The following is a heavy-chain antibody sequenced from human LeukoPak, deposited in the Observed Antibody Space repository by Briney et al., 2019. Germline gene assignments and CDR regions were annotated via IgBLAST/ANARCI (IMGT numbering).Heavy chain of an antibody. CDR1: GFTFSSYG. CDR2: IWYDGTNE. D-gene: IGHD2-21*02. CDR3: ARGNCGGDCYSGY. Sequence: GRSLRLSCAASGFTFSSYGMHWVRQAPGRGLEWVAVIWYDGTNEDYADSVRGRFTVSRDNSKNTLYLQMNSLRVEDTAVYYCARGNCGGDCYSGYWGQGTLVTISS. V-gene: IGHV3-33*01. J-gene: IGHJ4*02.